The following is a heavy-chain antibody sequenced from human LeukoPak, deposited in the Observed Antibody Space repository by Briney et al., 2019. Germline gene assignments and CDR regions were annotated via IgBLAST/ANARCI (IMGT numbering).Heavy chain of an antibody. CDR2: ISYDGSNK. D-gene: IGHD2-21*01. V-gene: IGHV3-30*18. Sequence: GGSLRLSCAASGFTISSYGMHWVRQAPGKGLEWVAVISYDGSNKYYADSVKGRFTISRDNSKNTLYLQMNSLRAEDTAVYYCAKGYYYFDYWGQGTLVTVSS. CDR3: AKGYYYFDY. CDR1: GFTISSYG. J-gene: IGHJ4*02.